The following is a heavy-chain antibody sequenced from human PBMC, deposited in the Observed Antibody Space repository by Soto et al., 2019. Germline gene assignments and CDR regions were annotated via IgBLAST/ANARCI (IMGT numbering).Heavy chain of an antibody. CDR1: GFALSSSG. CDR2: ITSSSATI. CDR3: ARAECSTPNCLTAYYSYGLDV. Sequence: PGGSLRLSCAASGFALSSSGMNWVRQAPGKGLEWVSYITSSSATIHYADSVKGRFTISRDNAKNSLYLQMNSLRDEDTAVYYCARAECSTPNCLTAYYSYGLDVWGQGTTVTVSS. D-gene: IGHD2-2*01. J-gene: IGHJ6*02. V-gene: IGHV3-48*02.